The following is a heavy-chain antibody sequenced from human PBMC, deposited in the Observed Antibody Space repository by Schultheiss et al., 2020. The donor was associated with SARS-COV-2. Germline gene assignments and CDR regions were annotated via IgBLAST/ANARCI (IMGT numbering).Heavy chain of an antibody. D-gene: IGHD2-15*01. CDR2: IYYSGST. CDR3: ARGWGDIVVVVAATEGGPFDY. Sequence: SETLSLTCTVSGGSVSSGSYYWSCIRQHPGKGLEWIGYIYYSGSTYYNPSLKSRVTISVDTSKNQFSLKLSSVTAADTAVYYCARGWGDIVVVVAATEGGPFDYWGQGTLVTVSS. J-gene: IGHJ4*02. V-gene: IGHV4-31*03. CDR1: GGSVSSGSYY.